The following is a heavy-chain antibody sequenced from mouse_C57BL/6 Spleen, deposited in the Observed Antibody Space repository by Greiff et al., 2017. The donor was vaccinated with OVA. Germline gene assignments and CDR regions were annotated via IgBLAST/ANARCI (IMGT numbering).Heavy chain of an antibody. D-gene: IGHD1-1*01. Sequence: VQLQQSGAELVKPGASVKLSCTASGFNIKDYYMHWVKQRTEQGLEWIGRIDPEDGETKYAPKFQGQATITADTSSNTAYLQLSSLTSEDTAVYYCAPYYGSSYYAMDYWGQGTSVTVSS. J-gene: IGHJ4*01. CDR2: IDPEDGET. CDR1: GFNIKDYY. V-gene: IGHV14-2*01. CDR3: APYYGSSYYAMDY.